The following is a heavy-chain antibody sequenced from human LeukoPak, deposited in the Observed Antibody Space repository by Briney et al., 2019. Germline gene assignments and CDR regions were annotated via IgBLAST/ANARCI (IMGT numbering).Heavy chain of an antibody. CDR3: ATGTPYCSSTSCYSSYDMDV. CDR1: GYTLTELS. V-gene: IGHV1-24*01. CDR2: FDPEDGET. J-gene: IGHJ6*02. D-gene: IGHD2-2*02. Sequence: ASVKVSCKVSGYTLTELSMHWVRQAPGKGLEWMGGFDPEDGETIYAQKFQGRVTMTEDTSTDTAYMELSSLRSEDTAVYYCATGTPYCSSTSCYSSYDMDVWGQGTTVTVSS.